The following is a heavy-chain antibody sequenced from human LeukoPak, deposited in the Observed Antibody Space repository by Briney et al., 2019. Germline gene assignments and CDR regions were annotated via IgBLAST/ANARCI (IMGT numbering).Heavy chain of an antibody. CDR2: ISYDENIK. CDR3: AKLTTRYYDSSGQFDY. J-gene: IGHJ4*02. D-gene: IGHD3-22*01. CDR1: GFTFSSYA. V-gene: IGHV3-30*04. Sequence: PGGSLRLSCAASGFTFSSYAMHWVRQAPGKGLEWVAAISYDENIKNYADSVKGRFTISRHNAKNSLYLQMNSLRAEDTAVYYCAKLTTRYYDSSGQFDYWGQGTLVTVSS.